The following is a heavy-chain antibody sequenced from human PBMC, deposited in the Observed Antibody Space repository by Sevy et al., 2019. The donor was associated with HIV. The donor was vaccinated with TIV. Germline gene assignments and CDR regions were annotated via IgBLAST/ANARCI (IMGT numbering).Heavy chain of an antibody. CDR2: ISAYNGNT. CDR1: GYTFTSYG. Sequence: ASVKVSCKASGYTFTSYGISWVRQAPGQGLEWMGWISAYNGNTNYAQKLQGRVTMTTDTSTSTAYMELRSLRSDDTAVYYCASESGSGSYYGYYYYGMDVWGQGTTVTVSS. J-gene: IGHJ6*02. D-gene: IGHD3-10*01. CDR3: ASESGSGSYYGYYYYGMDV. V-gene: IGHV1-18*01.